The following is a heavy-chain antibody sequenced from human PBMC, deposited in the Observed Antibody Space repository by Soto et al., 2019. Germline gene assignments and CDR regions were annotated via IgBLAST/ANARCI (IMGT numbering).Heavy chain of an antibody. J-gene: IGHJ4*02. V-gene: IGHV3-11*01. D-gene: IGHD2-15*01. CDR2: ISSSGSTI. Sequence: GGSLRLSCAASGFTFSDYYMSWIRQAPGKGLEWVSYISSSGSTIYYADSVKGRFTISRDNAKNSLYLQMNSLGAEDTAVYYCARDRDIVVVVAATPSFDYWGQGTLVTVSS. CDR1: GFTFSDYY. CDR3: ARDRDIVVVVAATPSFDY.